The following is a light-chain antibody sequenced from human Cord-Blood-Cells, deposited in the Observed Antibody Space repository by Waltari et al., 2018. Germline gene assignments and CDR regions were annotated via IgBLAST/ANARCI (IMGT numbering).Light chain of an antibody. V-gene: IGLV3-19*01. Sequence: SSELTQDPAVSVALGQTVRITCQGDSLRSYYASWYQQKPGQAPVLVIYGKNNRPSGIPVRFSGSSSGNTASLTITGAQAEDEADYYCNARDSSGNVFGTGTKLTVL. CDR3: NARDSSGNV. CDR2: GKN. CDR1: SLRSYY. J-gene: IGLJ1*01.